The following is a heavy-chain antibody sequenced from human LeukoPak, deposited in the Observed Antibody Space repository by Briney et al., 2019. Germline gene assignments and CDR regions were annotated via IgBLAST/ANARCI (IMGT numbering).Heavy chain of an antibody. Sequence: SVKVSCKASGGTFSSYAISWVRQAPGQGLEWMGGIIPIFGTANYAQKFQGRVTITADESTSTAYMELSSLRSEDTAVYYCARERSRGSYGIVSFDYWGQGTLVTVSS. CDR2: IIPIFGTA. CDR3: ARERSRGSYGIVSFDY. D-gene: IGHD3-16*01. J-gene: IGHJ4*02. CDR1: GGTFSSYA. V-gene: IGHV1-69*13.